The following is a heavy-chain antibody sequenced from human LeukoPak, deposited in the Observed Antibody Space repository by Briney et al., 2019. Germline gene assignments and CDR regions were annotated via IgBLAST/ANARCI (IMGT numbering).Heavy chain of an antibody. V-gene: IGHV3-13*01. Sequence: GGSLRLSCAASGFTFSIYDMHWVRQATGKGLEWVSAIGTAGDTYYPGSVKGRFTISRENAKNSLYLQMNSLRAGDTAVYYCARAAFDSSGYDYWGQGTLVTVSS. D-gene: IGHD3-22*01. CDR1: GFTFSIYD. J-gene: IGHJ4*02. CDR2: IGTAGDT. CDR3: ARAAFDSSGYDY.